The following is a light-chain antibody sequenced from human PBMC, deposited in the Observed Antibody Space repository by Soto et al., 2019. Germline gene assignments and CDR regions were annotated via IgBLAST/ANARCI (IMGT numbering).Light chain of an antibody. V-gene: IGKV3D-20*02. Sequence: EIMLTQSPCTLSLSPGDRATLSCRASQSFSSSYLAWYQQKPGQAPRLLIYGASSRATGIPDRFSGSGSGADFTLTISSLEPEDFAVYYCQQRSNWPGTFGQGTKVDIK. CDR3: QQRSNWPGT. CDR2: GAS. CDR1: QSFSSSY. J-gene: IGKJ1*01.